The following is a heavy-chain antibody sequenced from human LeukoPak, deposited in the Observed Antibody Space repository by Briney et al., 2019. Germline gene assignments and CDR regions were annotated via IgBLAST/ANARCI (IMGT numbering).Heavy chain of an antibody. CDR2: INHSGST. J-gene: IGHJ4*02. CDR3: AIDGPRYCSSTSCYVEGY. D-gene: IGHD2-2*01. CDR1: GGSFSGYY. V-gene: IGHV4-34*01. Sequence: LETLSLTCAVYGGSFSGYYWSWIRQPPGKGLEWIGEINHSGSTNYNPSLKSRVTISVDTSKNQFSLKLSSVTAADTAVYYCAIDGPRYCSSTSCYVEGYWGQGTLVTVSS.